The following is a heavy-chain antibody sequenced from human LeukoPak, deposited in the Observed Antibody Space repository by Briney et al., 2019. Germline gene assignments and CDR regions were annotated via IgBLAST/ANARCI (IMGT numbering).Heavy chain of an antibody. D-gene: IGHD2-15*01. J-gene: IGHJ4*02. CDR3: AKAPVTSCRGAFCYPFDY. CDR1: GFSFSSYA. CDR2: MSSSDDGR. Sequence: GGSLRLSCATSGFSFSSYAMSWVRQAPGKGLGWVSAMSSSDDGRYYAASVRGRFTISRDTSRSTLYLQMNSLRAEDAAVYYCAKAPVTSCRGAFCYPFDYWGQGTLVTVSS. V-gene: IGHV3-23*01.